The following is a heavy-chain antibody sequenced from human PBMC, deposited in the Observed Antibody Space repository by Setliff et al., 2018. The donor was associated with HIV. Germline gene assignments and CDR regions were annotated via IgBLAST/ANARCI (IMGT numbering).Heavy chain of an antibody. Sequence: ASVKVSCKASTYTFSSYVINWVRQAPGQGLEWMGWISAYNGHTTHAQKFQGRLTMTTDTSTYTAYMELRSLRSDDTAVYYCARGGYTSSMTLFDYWGQGTLVTVSS. D-gene: IGHD6-6*01. CDR3: ARGGYTSSMTLFDY. CDR1: TYTFSSYV. V-gene: IGHV1-18*01. J-gene: IGHJ4*02. CDR2: ISAYNGHT.